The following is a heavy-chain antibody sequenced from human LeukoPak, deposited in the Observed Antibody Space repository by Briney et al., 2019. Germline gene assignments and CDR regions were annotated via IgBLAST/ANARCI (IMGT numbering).Heavy chain of an antibody. CDR2: IIPILGIA. CDR1: GGTFSSYT. V-gene: IGHV1-69*02. J-gene: IGHJ3*02. CDR3: ASRPAYYYDSSGYYPGAFDI. D-gene: IGHD3-22*01. Sequence: SVKVSCEASGGTFSSYTISWVRQAPGQGLEWMGRIIPILGIANYAQKFQGRVTITADKSTSTAYMELSSLRSEDTAVYYCASRPAYYYDSSGYYPGAFDIWGQGTMVTVSS.